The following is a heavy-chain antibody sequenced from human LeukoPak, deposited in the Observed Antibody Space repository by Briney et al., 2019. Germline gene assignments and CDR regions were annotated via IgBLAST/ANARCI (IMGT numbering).Heavy chain of an antibody. V-gene: IGHV4-39*07. CDR3: TRSDGYGLVGI. CDR2: IYYSGST. D-gene: IGHD3-10*01. J-gene: IGHJ3*01. Sequence: SETLSLTCTVSGGSISSSSYYWGWIRQPPGKGLEWIGSIYYSGSTYYNPSLKSRVTISVDTSKNQFSLKLSSVTAADTAVYYCTRSDGYGLVGIWGQGTMVTVSS. CDR1: GGSISSSSYY.